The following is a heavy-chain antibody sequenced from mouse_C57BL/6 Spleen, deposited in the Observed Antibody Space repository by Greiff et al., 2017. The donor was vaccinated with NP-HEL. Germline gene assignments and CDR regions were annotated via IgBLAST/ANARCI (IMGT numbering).Heavy chain of an antibody. V-gene: IGHV2-2*01. CDR1: GFSLTSYG. Sequence: VMLVESGPGLVQPSQSLSITCTVSGFSLTSYGVHWVRQSPGKGLEWLGVIWSGGSTDYNAAFISRLSISKDNSKSQVFFKMNSLQADDTAIYYCARITGSAWFAYWGQGTLVTVSA. CDR2: IWSGGST. CDR3: ARITGSAWFAY. D-gene: IGHD4-1*01. J-gene: IGHJ3*01.